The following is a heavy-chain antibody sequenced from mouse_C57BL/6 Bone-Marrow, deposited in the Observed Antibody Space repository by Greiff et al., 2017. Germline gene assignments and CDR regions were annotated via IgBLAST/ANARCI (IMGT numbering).Heavy chain of an antibody. J-gene: IGHJ2*01. CDR3: ARTVHAGLSSLYYFDY. V-gene: IGHV3-8*01. Sequence: EVKLLESGPGLAKPSQTLSLTCSVTGYSITSDYWNWIRKFPGNKLEYMGYISYSGSTYYNPSLKSRISITRDTSKNQYYLQLNSVTTEDTATYYCARTVHAGLSSLYYFDYWGQGTTLTVSS. CDR2: ISYSGST. D-gene: IGHD1-1*01. CDR1: GYSITSDY.